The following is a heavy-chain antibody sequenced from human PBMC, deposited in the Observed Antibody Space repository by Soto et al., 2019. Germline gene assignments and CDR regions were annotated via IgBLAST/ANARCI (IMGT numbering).Heavy chain of an antibody. CDR2: ISDYNGNT. CDR1: GYTFSNYG. J-gene: IGHJ6*02. Sequence: QVQLVQSGAEVRKPGASVKVSCKASGYTFSNYGLSWVRQAPGQGLEWMGWISDYNGNTHYAQKFQGRIIMTTDTSTRTAYVELRILTTNTTAVYFCAREGYYSGSATYSPPRYYGMDVWGQGTTVTVSS. CDR3: AREGYYSGSATYSPPRYYGMDV. V-gene: IGHV1-18*01. D-gene: IGHD3-10*01.